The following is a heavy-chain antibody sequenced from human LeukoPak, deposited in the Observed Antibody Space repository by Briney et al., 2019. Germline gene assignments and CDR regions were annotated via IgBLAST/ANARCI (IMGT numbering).Heavy chain of an antibody. D-gene: IGHD1-1*01. Sequence: SETLSLTCTVPGGSIRNNYWSWIRQPPGKGLEWIGYISYSGSSKYNPYLKSRATIILDKSKNQVPLILITVTAADTAVYYCAIKPWNDFDYWGQGTLVTVSS. J-gene: IGHJ4*02. CDR3: AIKPWNDFDY. CDR2: ISYSGSS. CDR1: GGSIRNNY. V-gene: IGHV4-59*08.